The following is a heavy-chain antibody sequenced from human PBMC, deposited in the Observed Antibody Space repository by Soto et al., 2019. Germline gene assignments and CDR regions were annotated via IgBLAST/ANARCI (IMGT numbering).Heavy chain of an antibody. CDR3: AVQTTPEAVLTATHYYYYGMDV. J-gene: IGHJ6*02. CDR1: GFTVSSNY. CDR2: IYSGGST. D-gene: IGHD2-21*02. V-gene: IGHV3-66*04. Sequence: PGGSLRLSCAASGFTVSSNYMSWVRQAPGKGLEWVSVIYSGGSTYYADSVKGRFTISRDNSKNTLYLQMNSLRAADTAVYYCAVQTTPEAVLTATHYYYYGMDVWGQGTTVTVSS.